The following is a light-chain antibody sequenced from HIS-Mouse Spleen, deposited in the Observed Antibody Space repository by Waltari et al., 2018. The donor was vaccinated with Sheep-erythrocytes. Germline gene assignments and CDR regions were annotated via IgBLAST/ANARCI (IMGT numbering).Light chain of an antibody. J-gene: IGLJ3*02. CDR2: EGS. Sequence: QSALTQPASVSGSPGQSIPISCTGTSSDFGSYNLVSWYQQHPGKAPQLMIYEGSKRPSGVSNRFSGSKSGNTASLTISGLQAEDEADYYCCSYAGSSTPWVFGGGTKLTVL. CDR1: SSDFGSYNL. CDR3: CSYAGSSTPWV. V-gene: IGLV2-23*01.